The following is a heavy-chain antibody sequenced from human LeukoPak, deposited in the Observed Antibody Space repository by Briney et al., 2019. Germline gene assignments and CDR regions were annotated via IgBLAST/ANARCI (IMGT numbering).Heavy chain of an antibody. D-gene: IGHD3-16*02. CDR2: IYYSGST. CDR3: ARGRNDYVWGSYRQNGFDY. V-gene: IGHV4-59*01. CDR1: GGSISSYY. J-gene: IGHJ4*02. Sequence: SETLSLTCTVSGGSISSYYWSWIRQPPGKGLEWIGYIYYSGSTNYNPSLKSRVTISVGTSKNQFSLKLSSVTAADTAVYYCARGRNDYVWGSYRQNGFDYRGQGTLVTVSS.